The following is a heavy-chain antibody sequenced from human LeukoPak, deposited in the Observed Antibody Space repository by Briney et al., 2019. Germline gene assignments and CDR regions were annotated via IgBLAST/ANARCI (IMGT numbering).Heavy chain of an antibody. D-gene: IGHD2-2*01. CDR3: ARDIVVVPTDRTLNDY. Sequence: SETLSLTCTVSGGSISSYYWSWIRQPAGKGLEWIGRIYTSGSTNYNPSLKSRVTMSVDTSKNQFSLKLSSVTAADTAVYYCARDIVVVPTDRTLNDYWGQGTLVTVSS. J-gene: IGHJ4*02. CDR2: IYTSGST. CDR1: GGSISSYY. V-gene: IGHV4-4*07.